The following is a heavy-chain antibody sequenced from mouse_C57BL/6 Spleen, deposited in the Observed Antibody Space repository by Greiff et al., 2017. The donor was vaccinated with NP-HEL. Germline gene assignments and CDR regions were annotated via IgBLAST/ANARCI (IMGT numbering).Heavy chain of an antibody. CDR2: IYPGDGDT. V-gene: IGHV1-80*01. CDR1: GYAFSSYW. CDR3: AREGGQVRLGFAY. Sequence: QVQLKQSGAELVKPGASVKISCKASGYAFSSYWMNWVKQRPGQGLAWIGQIYPGDGDTNYNGKYKGKATLTADKSSSTAYMQPSNLTSEDSAVFFCAREGGQVRLGFAYWGQGTRVTVAA. J-gene: IGHJ3*01. D-gene: IGHD3-2*02.